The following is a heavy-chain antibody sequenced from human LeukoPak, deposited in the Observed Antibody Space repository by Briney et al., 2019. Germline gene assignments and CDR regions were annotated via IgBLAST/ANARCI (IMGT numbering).Heavy chain of an antibody. J-gene: IGHJ5*02. D-gene: IGHD2-8*01. Sequence: GGSLRLSCAASGFTFSSYAMHWVRQAPGKGLEWMGGFDPVDGETIYAQKFQGRVTMAEDTSTDTAYMELSSLRSEDTAVYYCATVGYCSNGVCYTNWFDPWGQGTLVTVSS. CDR3: ATVGYCSNGVCYTNWFDP. CDR1: GFTFSSYA. CDR2: FDPVDGET. V-gene: IGHV1-24*01.